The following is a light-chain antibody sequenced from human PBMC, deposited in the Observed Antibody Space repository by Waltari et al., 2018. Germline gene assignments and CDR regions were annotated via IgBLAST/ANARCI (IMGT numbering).Light chain of an antibody. CDR3: QQYDTYWRT. J-gene: IGKJ1*01. CDR2: RAS. CDR1: QNINSW. V-gene: IGKV1-5*03. Sequence: DIQMTPSPSTLSASVGNRFTITYRASQNINSWLAGYQHKPGQARTLLIYRASTLETGVPSRFRGSGSGREYTLTISSLQPDDVATYYCQQYDTYWRTFGLGTKVEIE.